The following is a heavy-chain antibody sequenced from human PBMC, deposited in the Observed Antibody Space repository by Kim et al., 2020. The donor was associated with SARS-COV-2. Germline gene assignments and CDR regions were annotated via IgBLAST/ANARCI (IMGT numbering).Heavy chain of an antibody. CDR1: GFTFSSYS. D-gene: IGHD3-22*01. CDR3: AREGANYYDSRKFDI. Sequence: GGSLRLSCAASGFTFSSYSMNWVRQAPGKGLEWVSYISSSSSTIYYADSVKGRFTISRDNAKNSLYLQMNSLRDEDTAVYYCAREGANYYDSRKFDIWGQGTMVTVSS. J-gene: IGHJ3*02. V-gene: IGHV3-48*02. CDR2: ISSSSSTI.